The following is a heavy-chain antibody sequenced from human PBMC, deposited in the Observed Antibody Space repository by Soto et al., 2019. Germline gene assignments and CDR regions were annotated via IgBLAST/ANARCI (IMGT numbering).Heavy chain of an antibody. J-gene: IGHJ6*03. CDR1: GYNFVNYW. CDR3: ARHRKVVARGTYYMDV. V-gene: IGHV5-51*01. CDR2: IYPDDSDT. D-gene: IGHD2-15*01. Sequence: PGESLKISCEGSGYNFVNYWISWARQKPGKGLEWMGIIYPDDSDTKYSPSFQGQVSISVDKSISTAYLQWSSLKASDTGIYYCARHRKVVARGTYYMDVWGNGTTVTAP.